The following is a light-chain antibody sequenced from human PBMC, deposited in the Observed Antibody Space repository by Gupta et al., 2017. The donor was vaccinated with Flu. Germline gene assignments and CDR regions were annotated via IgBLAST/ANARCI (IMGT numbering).Light chain of an antibody. CDR1: SSNIGSNV. V-gene: IGLV1-44*01. Sequence: SSNIGSNVVSWYQQLPGTAPKLLLYGNNQRPSGVPDRVSGSKSGTSAYLAISGLQSEDEAHYYCATWDDSLNGLWVFGGGTKLIVL. CDR2: GNN. J-gene: IGLJ3*02. CDR3: ATWDDSLNGLWV.